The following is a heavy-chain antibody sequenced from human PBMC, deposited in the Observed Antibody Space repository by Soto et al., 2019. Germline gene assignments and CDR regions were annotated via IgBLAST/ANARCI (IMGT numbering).Heavy chain of an antibody. Sequence: QVQLQESGPGLVKPSETLSLTCTVSGGSISSYYWSWIRQPPGKGLEWIGYIYYSGSTYYNPSLKCRVTISVDTSKNQFSLKLRSLTAADTAAYYCARNHVTLRDWGQGTLVTLSS. V-gene: IGHV4-59*08. CDR3: ARNHVTLRD. D-gene: IGHD3-10*01. CDR1: GGSISSYY. J-gene: IGHJ4*02. CDR2: IYYSGST.